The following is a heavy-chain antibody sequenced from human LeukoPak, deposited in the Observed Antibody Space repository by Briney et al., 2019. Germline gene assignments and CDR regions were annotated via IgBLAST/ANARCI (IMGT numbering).Heavy chain of an antibody. CDR3: AKIGTHFDFDS. D-gene: IGHD1-26*01. CDR1: GFTFSRSW. V-gene: IGHV3-7*01. J-gene: IGHJ4*02. CDR2: IDQGGIEK. Sequence: PGGSLRLSCAASGFTFSRSWMSWVRQAPGKGLEWVANIDQGGIEKYYVDSVKGRFTISRDNAKNSLYLQMNRLSPEDTAVYYCAKIGTHFDFDSWGEGALVTVCS.